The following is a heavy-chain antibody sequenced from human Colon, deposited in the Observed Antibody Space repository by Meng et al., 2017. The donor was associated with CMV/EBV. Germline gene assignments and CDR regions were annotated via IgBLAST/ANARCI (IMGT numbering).Heavy chain of an antibody. Sequence: SILSFGSSSLRRVRRVPGKGLGWVAVVWYDGSNQNSADSVKGRFTISRDNSKNTLYLEMNNLRAEDTAVYYCARDLVVAGPNSGLDYWGRGTLVTVSS. CDR2: VWYDGSNQ. J-gene: IGHJ4*02. V-gene: IGHV3-33*01. CDR3: ARDLVVAGPNSGLDY. CDR1: ILSFGSSS. D-gene: IGHD6-19*01.